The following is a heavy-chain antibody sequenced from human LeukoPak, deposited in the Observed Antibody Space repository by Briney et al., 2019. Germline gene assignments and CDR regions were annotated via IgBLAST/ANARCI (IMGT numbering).Heavy chain of an antibody. Sequence: ASAKVSCKASGYTFTSYDINWVRQAPGQGLEWMGWINPNSGGTNYAQKFQGRVTMTRDTSISTAYMELSRLRSDDTAVYYCLSIAARPVGKEDDYWGQGTLVTVSS. CDR3: LSIAARPVGKEDDY. J-gene: IGHJ4*02. V-gene: IGHV1-2*02. CDR1: GYTFTSYD. D-gene: IGHD6-6*01. CDR2: INPNSGGT.